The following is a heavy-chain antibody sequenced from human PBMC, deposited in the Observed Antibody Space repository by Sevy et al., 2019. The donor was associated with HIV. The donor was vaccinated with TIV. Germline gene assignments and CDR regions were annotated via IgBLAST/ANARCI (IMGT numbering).Heavy chain of an antibody. Sequence: GGSLRLSCAASGFTFSSYAMHWVRQAPGKGLEWVAVISYDGSNKYYADSVKGRFTISRDNSKNTLYLQMNSLRAEDTAVYYCANFVDYWGQGTLVTVSS. CDR1: GFTFSSYA. V-gene: IGHV3-30-3*01. J-gene: IGHJ4*02. CDR3: ANFVDY. CDR2: ISYDGSNK. D-gene: IGHD3-9*01.